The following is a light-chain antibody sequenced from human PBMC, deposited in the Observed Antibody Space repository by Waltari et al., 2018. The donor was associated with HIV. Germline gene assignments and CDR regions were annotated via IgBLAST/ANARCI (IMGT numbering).Light chain of an antibody. CDR1: SSNIGSKY. CDR3: AAWDDSLSVVYV. CDR2: RNT. J-gene: IGLJ1*01. V-gene: IGLV1-47*01. Sequence: QSVLTQPPSASGTPGQRVTISCSGSSSNIGSKYVYWYQQLPGTAPNLLIYRNTQRPTGVPDRFSGSKSGTSASLAISGLRSEDEADYYCAAWDDSLSVVYVFGTGTKVTVL.